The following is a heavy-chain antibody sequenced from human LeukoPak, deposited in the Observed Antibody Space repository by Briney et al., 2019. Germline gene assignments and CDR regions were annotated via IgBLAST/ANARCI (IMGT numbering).Heavy chain of an antibody. CDR3: AKDGSSSPYYFDQ. CDR1: GFTFSNYA. Sequence: GGSLRLSCAASGFTFSNYAMSWVRQAPGKGLEWVSAISGGGGSTYYADSVKGRFTIARDNSKNRLYLQMNSLRAEDTAVYYCAKDGSSSPYYFDQWGQGTLVTVSS. D-gene: IGHD6-19*01. J-gene: IGHJ4*02. V-gene: IGHV3-23*01. CDR2: ISGGGGST.